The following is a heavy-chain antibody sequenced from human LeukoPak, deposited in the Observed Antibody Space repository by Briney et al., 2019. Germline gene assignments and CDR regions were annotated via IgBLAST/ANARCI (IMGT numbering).Heavy chain of an antibody. J-gene: IGHJ4*02. CDR3: AQGYSSGWYPY. Sequence: AGGSLRLSGAVSGFTITDYGMSWVRQAPGKGLEWVSAISVSGDTKYYADSVKGRFIISRDNSRNTLYLQINSLRAEDTALYYCAQGYSSGWYPYWGQGTLVTVSS. CDR1: GFTITDYG. CDR2: ISVSGDTK. D-gene: IGHD6-19*01. V-gene: IGHV3-23*01.